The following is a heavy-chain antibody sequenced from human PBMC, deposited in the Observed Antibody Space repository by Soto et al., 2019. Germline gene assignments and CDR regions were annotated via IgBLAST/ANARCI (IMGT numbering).Heavy chain of an antibody. CDR1: GAAITGNFYY. D-gene: IGHD5-12*01. Sequence: PALTLSVTWAISGAAITGNFYYWVFIRRPPGKGLEWIGSIYFEGRTYYKSSLKSRVTISLDTSKNQFSLKLTSVTAADTAVYYGGKVWIGDNLPHDGASGGQGTSVIV. CDR3: GKVWIGDNLPHDGAS. V-gene: IGHV4-39*01. CDR2: IYFEGRT. J-gene: IGHJ6*02.